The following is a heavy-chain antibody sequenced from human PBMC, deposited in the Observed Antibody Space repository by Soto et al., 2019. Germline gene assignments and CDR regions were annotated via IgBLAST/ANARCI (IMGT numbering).Heavy chain of an antibody. CDR1: GFTFDDYT. V-gene: IGHV3-43*01. J-gene: IGHJ4*02. D-gene: IGHD3-10*01. CDR3: AKGRGYGSGSYIGY. CDR2: ISWDGGST. Sequence: SLRLSCAASGFTFDDYTMHWVRQAPGKGLEWVSLISWDGGSTYYADSVKGRFTISRDNSKNSLYLQMNSLRTEDTALYYCAKGRGYGSGSYIGYWGQGTLVTVSS.